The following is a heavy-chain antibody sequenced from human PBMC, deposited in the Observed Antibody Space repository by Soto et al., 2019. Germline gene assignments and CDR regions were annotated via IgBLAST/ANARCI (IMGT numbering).Heavy chain of an antibody. D-gene: IGHD3-3*01. J-gene: IGHJ6*03. Sequence: EVQLVESGGGLVQPGGSLRLSCAASGFTFSSYWMSWVRQAPGKGLEWVANIKQDGSEKYYVDSVKGRFTISRDNATNPMYLQMNSLKAEDTAVYYCAYWSGYSSPYYYYYMDVWGKGTTVTVSS. CDR3: AYWSGYSSPYYYYYMDV. CDR2: IKQDGSEK. V-gene: IGHV3-7*01. CDR1: GFTFSSYW.